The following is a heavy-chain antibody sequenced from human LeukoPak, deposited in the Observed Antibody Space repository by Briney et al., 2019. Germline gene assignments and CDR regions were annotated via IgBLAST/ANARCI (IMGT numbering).Heavy chain of an antibody. CDR1: GFTFSSYW. CDR3: ARLSAYYYGSYFYYYMDV. CDR2: IKQDGSEK. J-gene: IGHJ6*03. D-gene: IGHD3-10*01. V-gene: IGHV3-7*01. Sequence: PGGSLRLSCAASGFTFSSYWMSWVRQAPGKGLEWVANIKQDGSEKYFADSVKGRFTISRDNAKKSVYLHMSSLRAEDTALYCARLSAYYYGSYFYYYMDVWGKGTTVTVSS.